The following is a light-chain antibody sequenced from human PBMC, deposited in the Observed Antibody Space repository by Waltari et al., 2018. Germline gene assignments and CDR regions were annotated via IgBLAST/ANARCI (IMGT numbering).Light chain of an antibody. Sequence: IVLTKSPATLSLSPGESTTLSCRASPSISTYLAWYQQKPGQDPRRLISDASYRATGIPARFSGSGSGTDFTITISSLETEDFAVYYCQQRSDLPPITFGQGTKVEI. CDR1: PSISTY. J-gene: IGKJ1*01. CDR2: DAS. V-gene: IGKV3-11*01. CDR3: QQRSDLPPIT.